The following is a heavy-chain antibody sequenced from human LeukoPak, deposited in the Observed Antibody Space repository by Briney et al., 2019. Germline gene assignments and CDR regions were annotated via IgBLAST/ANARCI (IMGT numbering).Heavy chain of an antibody. J-gene: IGHJ4*02. Sequence: ASVKVSCKASGYTFTSYYMYWVRQAPGQGLEWMGIINPNRGSTSYAQKFQGRATMTRVMSTSTVYMELSSLRSEDTAVYYCATGGHVRVYDSSAYYGHYWGQGTLVTVSS. CDR1: GYTFTSYY. D-gene: IGHD3-22*01. CDR2: INPNRGST. V-gene: IGHV1-46*01. CDR3: ATGGHVRVYDSSAYYGHY.